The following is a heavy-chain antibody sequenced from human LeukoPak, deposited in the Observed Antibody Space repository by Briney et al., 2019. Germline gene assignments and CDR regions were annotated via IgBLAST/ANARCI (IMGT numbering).Heavy chain of an antibody. CDR3: AKSYGDYLGYFDS. J-gene: IGHJ4*02. V-gene: IGHV3-23*01. D-gene: IGHD4-17*01. Sequence: PGGSLRLSCAASGFTLSSCAMSWVRQAPGKGLEWVSGISDGGGTTNYADAVKGRFTISRDKSKNTLFLQMNSLRAEDTAVYYCAKSYGDYLGYFDSWGQGTLVTVSS. CDR1: GFTLSSCA. CDR2: ISDGGGTT.